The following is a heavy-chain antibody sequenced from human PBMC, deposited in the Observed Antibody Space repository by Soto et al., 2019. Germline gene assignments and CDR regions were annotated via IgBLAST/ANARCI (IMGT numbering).Heavy chain of an antibody. V-gene: IGHV3-53*01. CDR2: IYSGGST. D-gene: IGHD5-18*01. CDR1: GFTVSSNY. J-gene: IGHJ4*02. CDR3: ARVGYSYGYDY. Sequence: PGGSLRLSCAASGFTVSSNYMSWVRQAPGKGLEWVSVIYSGGSTYYADSVKGRFTISRDNSKNSLYLQMNSLRAEDTAVYYCARVGYSYGYDYWGQGTLVTVSS.